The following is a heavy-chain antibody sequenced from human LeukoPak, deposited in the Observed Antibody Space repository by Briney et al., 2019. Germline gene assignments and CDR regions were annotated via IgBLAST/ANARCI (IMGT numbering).Heavy chain of an antibody. CDR3: ARDARHKYCSSASCYRGWFDP. D-gene: IGHD2-2*01. Sequence: SVTVSCTASRGTFSSYAISWVRQAPGQGLEWMGGIIPMFGTANYAQKFQGRVTITADESTSTAYMELSSLRSEDTAVYYCARDARHKYCSSASCYRGWFDPWGQGTLVTVSS. CDR1: RGTFSSYA. CDR2: IIPMFGTA. J-gene: IGHJ5*02. V-gene: IGHV1-69*13.